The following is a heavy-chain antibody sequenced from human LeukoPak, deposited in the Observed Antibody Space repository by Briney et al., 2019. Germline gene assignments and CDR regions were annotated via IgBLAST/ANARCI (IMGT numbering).Heavy chain of an antibody. J-gene: IGHJ4*02. CDR2: IYYSGST. V-gene: IGHV4-59*01. D-gene: IGHD3/OR15-3a*01. Sequence: SEILSLTCTVSGGSINNYYWSWIRQPPGKGLELIGYIYYSGSTNYNPSLQSRVAMSVDTSKNQFSLKVNSVTTADTAVYYCARRTGYYDGFDYWGQGTLVTVSS. CDR3: ARRTGYYDGFDY. CDR1: GGSINNYY.